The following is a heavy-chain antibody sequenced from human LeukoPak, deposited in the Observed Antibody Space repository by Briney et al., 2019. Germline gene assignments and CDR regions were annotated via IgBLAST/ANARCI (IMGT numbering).Heavy chain of an antibody. D-gene: IGHD3-22*01. CDR2: ISWNSGSI. J-gene: IGHJ4*02. Sequence: GGSLRLSCAASGFSFDDYAMHWVRQAPGKGLEWVSGISWNSGSIGYADSVKGRFTISRDNAKNSLYLQMNSLRAEDTALYYCAKGFYDSSGSRRPYYFDNWGQGTLVTVSS. CDR1: GFSFDDYA. V-gene: IGHV3-9*01. CDR3: AKGFYDSSGSRRPYYFDN.